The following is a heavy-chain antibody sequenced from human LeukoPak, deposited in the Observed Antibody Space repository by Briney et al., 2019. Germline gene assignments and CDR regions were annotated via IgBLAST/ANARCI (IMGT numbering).Heavy chain of an antibody. J-gene: IGHJ4*02. CDR3: AKEGSSWSTFDY. CDR2: ISWNSRSI. CDR1: GFTFNDYA. V-gene: IGHV3-9*03. Sequence: PGGSLRLSCATSGFTFNDYAMYWVWQAPGKGLEWVSGISWNSRSIAYADSVKGRFTISRDNAKNSLYLQMNSLRAEDMALYYCAKEGSSWSTFDYWGQGTLVTVSS. D-gene: IGHD6-13*01.